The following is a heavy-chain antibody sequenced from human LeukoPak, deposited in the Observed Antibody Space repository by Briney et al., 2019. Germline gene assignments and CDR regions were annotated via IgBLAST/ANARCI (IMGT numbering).Heavy chain of an antibody. CDR1: GGTFSSYA. V-gene: IGHV1-69*05. CDR3: ARTENCGGDCYTEYFQH. D-gene: IGHD2-21*02. J-gene: IGHJ1*01. Sequence: ASVKVSCKASGGTFSSYAISWVRQAPGQGLEWMGGIIPIFGTANYAQKFQGRVTITTDESTSTAYMELSSLRSEDTAVYYCARTENCGGDCYTEYFQHWGQGTLVTVSS. CDR2: IIPIFGTA.